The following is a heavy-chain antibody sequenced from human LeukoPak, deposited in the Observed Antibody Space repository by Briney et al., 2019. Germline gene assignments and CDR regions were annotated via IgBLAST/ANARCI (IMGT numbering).Heavy chain of an antibody. CDR2: INPNSGGT. Sequence: ASVKVSCKASGYTFTSYYMHWVRQAPGQGLEWMGRINPNSGGTNYAQKFQGRVTMTRDTSISTAYMELSRLRSDDTAVYYCATNYDSSGFDYWGQGTLVTVSS. J-gene: IGHJ4*02. V-gene: IGHV1-2*06. CDR1: GYTFTSYY. CDR3: ATNYDSSGFDY. D-gene: IGHD3-22*01.